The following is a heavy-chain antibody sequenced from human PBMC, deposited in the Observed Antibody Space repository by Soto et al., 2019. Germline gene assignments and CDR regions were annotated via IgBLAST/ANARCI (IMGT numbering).Heavy chain of an antibody. Sequence: GGSLRLSCAASGFTLSSYAMSWVRQAPGKGLEWVSAISGSGGSTYYADSVKGRFTISRDNSKNTLYLQMNSLRAEDTAVYYCAKAPPWIHGVRVHFDYWGQGTLVTVSS. J-gene: IGHJ4*02. CDR2: ISGSGGST. D-gene: IGHD5-18*01. CDR3: AKAPPWIHGVRVHFDY. V-gene: IGHV3-23*01. CDR1: GFTLSSYA.